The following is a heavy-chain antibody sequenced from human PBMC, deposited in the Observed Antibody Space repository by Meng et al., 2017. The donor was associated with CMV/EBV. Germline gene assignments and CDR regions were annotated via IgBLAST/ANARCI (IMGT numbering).Heavy chain of an antibody. CDR1: GYITSSSYY. V-gene: IGHV4-39*01. Sequence: GYITSSSYYWGWIRQPPGKGLEWIGNIYYSGSTYYNPSLKSRVTISVDTSKNQFSLKLTSVTAADTAVYYCARVVPAAIFAERFDYWGQGTLVTVSS. J-gene: IGHJ4*02. D-gene: IGHD2-2*01. CDR2: IYYSGST. CDR3: ARVVPAAIFAERFDY.